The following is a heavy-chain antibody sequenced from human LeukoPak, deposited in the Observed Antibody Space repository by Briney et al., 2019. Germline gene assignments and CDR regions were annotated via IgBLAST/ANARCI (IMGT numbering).Heavy chain of an antibody. CDR2: INHRGST. J-gene: IGHJ4*02. V-gene: IGHV4-34*01. Sequence: PSETLSLTCAVYGESLSKYYWTWIRQSPGKGLEWIGEINHRGSTNLNPSLKSRVTLSVDTSKHQFSLKLTSVTAADAAVYYCARGIAATGQYYFDYWGQGTLATVSS. CDR1: GESLSKYY. CDR3: ARGIAATGQYYFDY. D-gene: IGHD6-13*01.